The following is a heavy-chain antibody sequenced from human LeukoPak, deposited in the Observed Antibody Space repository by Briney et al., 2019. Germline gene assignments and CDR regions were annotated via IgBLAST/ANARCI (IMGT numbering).Heavy chain of an antibody. CDR3: ARDPQILTGYTFDY. CDR2: ISYDGSNK. D-gene: IGHD3-9*01. V-gene: IGHV3-30*04. Sequence: GRSLRLSCAASGFTFSSYAMHWGRQAPGKGLEWVAVISYDGSNKYYADSVKGRFTISRDNSKNTLYLQMNSLRAEDTAVYYCARDPQILTGYTFDYWGQGTLVTVSS. CDR1: GFTFSSYA. J-gene: IGHJ4*02.